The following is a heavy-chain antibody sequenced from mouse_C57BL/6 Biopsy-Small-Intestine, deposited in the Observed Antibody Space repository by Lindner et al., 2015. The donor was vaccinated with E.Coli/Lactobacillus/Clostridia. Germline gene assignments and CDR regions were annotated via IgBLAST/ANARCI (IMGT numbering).Heavy chain of an antibody. Sequence: VQLQESGAELAKPGASVKMSCKASGYTFASFWIHWVKQRPGQGLEWIGYINPSSGHTEYNQKFKDKATVTADKSSSTAYMQLSSLTSEDSAVYYCVRGVLRRGFAYWGQGTLVTVSA. CDR3: VRGVLRRGFAY. V-gene: IGHV1-7*01. CDR2: INPSSGHT. CDR1: GYTFASFW. J-gene: IGHJ3*01.